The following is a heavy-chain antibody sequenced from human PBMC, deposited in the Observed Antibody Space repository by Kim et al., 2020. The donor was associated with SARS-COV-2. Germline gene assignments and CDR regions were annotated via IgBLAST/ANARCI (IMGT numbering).Heavy chain of an antibody. D-gene: IGHD3-10*01. Sequence: GGSLRLSCAASGFTFSSYGMHWVRQAPGKGLEWVAVIWYDGSNKYYADSVKGRFTISRDNSKNTLYLQMNSLRAEDTAVYYCAKDGAYYYGSGSYYNPEIEYYYYGMDVWGQGTTVTVSS. CDR1: GFTFSSYG. V-gene: IGHV3-33*06. CDR2: IWYDGSNK. CDR3: AKDGAYYYGSGSYYNPEIEYYYYGMDV. J-gene: IGHJ6*02.